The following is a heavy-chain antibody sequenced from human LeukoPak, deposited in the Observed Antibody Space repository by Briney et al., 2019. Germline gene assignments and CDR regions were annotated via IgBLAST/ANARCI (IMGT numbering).Heavy chain of an antibody. V-gene: IGHV4-59*12. Sequence: SETLSLTCTVSGGSISSYYWSWIRQPPGKGLEWIGYMYYSGTINYNPSLKSRVTISVDTSKNQFSLKLSSVTAADTAVYYCASLGTPRLYYGMDVWGQGTTVTVSS. CDR2: MYYSGTI. D-gene: IGHD2-15*01. CDR3: ASLGTPRLYYGMDV. CDR1: GGSISSYY. J-gene: IGHJ6*02.